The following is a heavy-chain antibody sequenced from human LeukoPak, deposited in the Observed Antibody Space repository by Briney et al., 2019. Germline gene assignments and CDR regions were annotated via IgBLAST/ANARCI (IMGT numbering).Heavy chain of an antibody. CDR2: VNPDSGNT. Sequence: GASVKVSCKAFGYTFTSYDINWVRQATGQGLEWMGWVNPDSGNTGYAQKFQGRVTMTSNTSITTAYMELSSLRSEDTAVYYCAREIRRYFDYWGQGTLVTVSS. CDR1: GYTFTSYD. CDR3: AREIRRYFDY. V-gene: IGHV1-8*01. D-gene: IGHD5-24*01. J-gene: IGHJ4*02.